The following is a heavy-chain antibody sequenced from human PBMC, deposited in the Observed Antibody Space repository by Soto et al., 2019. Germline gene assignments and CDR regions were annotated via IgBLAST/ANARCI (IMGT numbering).Heavy chain of an antibody. J-gene: IGHJ4*02. CDR1: RFTFSDDY. CDR2: VSSDGGFT. V-gene: IGHV3-11*06. D-gene: IGHD3-10*01. Sequence: PGGSLRLSCEASRFTFSDDYLRWVRQVPGRGLECHSYVSSDGGFTHYADSVQSRFTISRDNTKNSLFLEMKGLRAEDTALYFCARDPMGRGVPLDYWGPGTLVTVSS. CDR3: ARDPMGRGVPLDY.